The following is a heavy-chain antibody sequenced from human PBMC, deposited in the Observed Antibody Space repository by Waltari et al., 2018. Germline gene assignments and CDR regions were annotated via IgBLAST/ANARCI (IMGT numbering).Heavy chain of an antibody. D-gene: IGHD6-19*01. Sequence: QVQLQESGPGLVKPPETLSLTCIVSDGSVTSVSYYWSWIRQPPGNGLEWIGYIYYSGSTKYNPSLESRVTISVDTSRNQFSLKLTSVTAADTAVYYCAGDRYGVAGYESWGQGTLVTVSS. J-gene: IGHJ4*02. CDR2: IYYSGST. CDR1: DGSVTSVSYY. CDR3: AGDRYGVAGYES. V-gene: IGHV4-61*01.